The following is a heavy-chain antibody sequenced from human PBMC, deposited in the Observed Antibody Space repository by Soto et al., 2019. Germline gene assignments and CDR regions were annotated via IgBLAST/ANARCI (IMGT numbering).Heavy chain of an antibody. Sequence: SETLSLTCSLSGGSINSSDHFWGWIRQTPGKGLEWIGSVYYTETTYYNPSLKSPVTISVETSRNTFSLKVDSVTAADTGIYYCARQRVLSTNMFITSFDPWGQGTLVTVSS. CDR1: GGSINSSDHF. CDR2: VYYTETT. V-gene: IGHV4-39*01. D-gene: IGHD3-10*02. CDR3: ARQRVLSTNMFITSFDP. J-gene: IGHJ5*02.